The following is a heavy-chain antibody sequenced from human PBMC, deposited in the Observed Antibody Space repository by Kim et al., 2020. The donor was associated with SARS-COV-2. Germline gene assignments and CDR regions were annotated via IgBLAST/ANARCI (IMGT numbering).Heavy chain of an antibody. Sequence: YAQKFQGRVTMTRDTSTSTVYMELSSLRSEDTAVYYCARDLSSSGYHGNYWGQGTLVTVSS. J-gene: IGHJ4*02. D-gene: IGHD3-22*01. V-gene: IGHV1-46*01. CDR3: ARDLSSSGYHGNY.